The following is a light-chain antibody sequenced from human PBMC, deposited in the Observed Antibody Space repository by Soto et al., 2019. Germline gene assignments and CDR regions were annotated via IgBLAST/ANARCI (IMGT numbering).Light chain of an antibody. CDR2: NVD. CDR3: SSYTSSNTVV. V-gene: IGLV2-14*03. J-gene: IGLJ2*01. CDR1: SSDVGAYNY. Sequence: QSALTQVASVSGSPGQSITISCTGTSSDVGAYNYVSWYQQHPGKAPKLMIYNVDYRPSGVSSRFSGSKSGNTASLTISGLQAEDEANYYCSSYTSSNTVVFGGGTKLTVL.